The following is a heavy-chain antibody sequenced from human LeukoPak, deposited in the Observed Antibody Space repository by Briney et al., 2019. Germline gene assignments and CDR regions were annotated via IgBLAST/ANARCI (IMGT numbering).Heavy chain of an antibody. D-gene: IGHD3-22*01. J-gene: IGHJ4*02. CDR3: ARSYYDSSGER. CDR1: GFTVSSNH. V-gene: IGHV3-66*01. Sequence: GGSLRLSCAASGFTVSSNHMSWVRQAPGKGLEWVSVIYSGGSTYYADSVKGRFTISRDNSKNTLYLQMNSLRAEDTAVYYCARSYYDSSGERWGQGTLVTVSS. CDR2: IYSGGST.